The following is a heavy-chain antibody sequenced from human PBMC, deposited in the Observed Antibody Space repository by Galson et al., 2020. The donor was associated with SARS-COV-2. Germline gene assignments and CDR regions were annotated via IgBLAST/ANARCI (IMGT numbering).Heavy chain of an antibody. CDR1: GGSIRSYY. Sequence: SASLSLNCPVSGGSIRSYYWNWLRQPPGKGLEWIGYIYYNGNTKYNPSLNSRVTMSVHTSENQICLKLSSVTAADKAVYYCARSHTGETPYFGYWGQGTLVTVAS. V-gene: IGHV4-59*01. CDR2: IYYNGNT. D-gene: IGHD7-27*01. CDR3: ARSHTGETPYFGY. J-gene: IGHJ4*02.